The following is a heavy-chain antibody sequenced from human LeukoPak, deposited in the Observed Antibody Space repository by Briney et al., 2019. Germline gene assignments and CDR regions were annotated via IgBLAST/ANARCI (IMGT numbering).Heavy chain of an antibody. J-gene: IGHJ4*02. CDR3: ARVIRRYSSGWYLDY. CDR2: INHSGST. V-gene: IGHV4-34*01. CDR1: GGSFSGYY. Sequence: SETLSLTCAVYGGSFSGYYWSWIRQPPGKGLEWIGEINHSGSTNYNPSLKSRVTISVDTSKNQFSLKLSSVTAADTAVYCCARVIRRYSSGWYLDYWGQGTLVTVSS. D-gene: IGHD6-19*01.